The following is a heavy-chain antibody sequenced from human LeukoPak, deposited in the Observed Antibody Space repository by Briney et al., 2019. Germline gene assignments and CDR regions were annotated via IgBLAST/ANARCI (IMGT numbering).Heavy chain of an antibody. CDR3: TTDNGYSYGLDAFDI. CDR1: GFTFSNAW. V-gene: IGHV3-15*01. Sequence: GGSLRLSCAASGFTFSNAWMSWVRQAPGKGLEWVGRIKSKTDGGTTDYAAPVKGRFTISRDDSKNTLYLQMNSLKTEDTAVYYCTTDNGYSYGLDAFDIWGQGTMVTVSS. CDR2: IKSKTDGGTT. D-gene: IGHD5-18*01. J-gene: IGHJ3*02.